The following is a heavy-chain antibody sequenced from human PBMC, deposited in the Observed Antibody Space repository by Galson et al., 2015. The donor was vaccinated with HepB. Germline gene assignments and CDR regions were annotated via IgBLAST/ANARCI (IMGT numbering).Heavy chain of an antibody. Sequence: SLRLSCAASGFTFRAFALHWVRQAPGKGLEWVAVISYDGYNKYYADSVKGRFTISRDDSKNTLYLQMNRLRTEDTAVYYCARDLEQWLVPTACDYWGQGTLVTVSS. CDR1: GFTFRAFA. CDR3: ARDLEQWLVPTACDY. V-gene: IGHV3-30*04. J-gene: IGHJ4*02. CDR2: ISYDGYNK. D-gene: IGHD6-19*01.